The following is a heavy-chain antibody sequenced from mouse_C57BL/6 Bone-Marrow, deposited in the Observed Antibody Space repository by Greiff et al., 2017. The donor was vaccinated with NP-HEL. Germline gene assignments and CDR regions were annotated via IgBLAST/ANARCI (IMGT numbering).Heavy chain of an antibody. Sequence: QVQLQQSGAELARPGASVKLSCKASGYTFTSYGISWVKQRTGQGLEWIGEIYPRSGNTYYNEKFKGKATLTADKSSSTAYMELRSLTSEYSAVYVCARRDPYWYFDVWGTGTTVTVSS. V-gene: IGHV1-81*01. J-gene: IGHJ1*03. CDR2: IYPRSGNT. CDR3: ARRDPYWYFDV. CDR1: GYTFTSYG.